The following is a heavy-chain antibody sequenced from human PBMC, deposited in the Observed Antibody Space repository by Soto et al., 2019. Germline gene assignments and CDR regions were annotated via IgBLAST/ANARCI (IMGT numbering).Heavy chain of an antibody. J-gene: IGHJ4*02. CDR3: VRLIGNSLLGF. CDR1: GDSVSSSSVT. D-gene: IGHD1-26*01. CDR2: TYYRSKWYN. Sequence: SQTLSLTCAISGDSVSSSSVTWNWIRQSPSRGLEWLGRTYYRSKWYNDYAESVKSRITINPDTSKNQFSLHLNSVTPEDTAVYYCVRLIGNSLLGFWGQGTLVTVSS. V-gene: IGHV6-1*01.